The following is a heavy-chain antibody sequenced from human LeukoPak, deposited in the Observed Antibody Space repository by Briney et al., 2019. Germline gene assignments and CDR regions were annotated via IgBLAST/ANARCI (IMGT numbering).Heavy chain of an antibody. D-gene: IGHD3-22*01. V-gene: IGHV3-23*01. CDR2: ISGIGGST. Sequence: GGSLRLSCAASGFTFSSYAMSWVRQAPGKGLEWVSAISGIGGSTYYADSVKGRFTISRDNAKNSVFLQMNNLRVEDTAIYYCARRGYHDSSGYDYWGQGTPVTVSS. CDR3: ARRGYHDSSGYDY. J-gene: IGHJ4*02. CDR1: GFTFSSYA.